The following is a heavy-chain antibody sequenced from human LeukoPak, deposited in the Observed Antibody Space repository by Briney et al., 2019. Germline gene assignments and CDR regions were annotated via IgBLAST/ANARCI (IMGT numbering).Heavy chain of an antibody. Sequence: SETLSLTCAVSGGSISSSSYYWGWIRHPAGKGLEWIGSISYSGSTYCNPSLKSRVTISRDTSKNQFSLKLSSVTAADTAVYFCARRRQLAIDYWGQGTLVTVSS. J-gene: IGHJ4*02. V-gene: IGHV4-39*01. CDR1: GGSISSSSYY. D-gene: IGHD6-6*01. CDR3: ARRRQLAIDY. CDR2: ISYSGST.